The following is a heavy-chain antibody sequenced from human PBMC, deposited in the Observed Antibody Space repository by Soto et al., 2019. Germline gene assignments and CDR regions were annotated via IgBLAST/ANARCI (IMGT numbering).Heavy chain of an antibody. J-gene: IGHJ4*02. D-gene: IGHD2-15*01. CDR1: GGSFSGYY. Sequence: QVQLQQWGAGLLKPSETLSLTCAVYGGSFSGYYWSWLRQPPGKGLEWIGDINHSGSTNYNASLKSRVTISADTSKNQFSLTLRAVTAADTAVYYGARAAPRYCSGGSCYSVRDYWGQGTLVTVSS. CDR2: INHSGST. CDR3: ARAAPRYCSGGSCYSVRDY. V-gene: IGHV4-34*01.